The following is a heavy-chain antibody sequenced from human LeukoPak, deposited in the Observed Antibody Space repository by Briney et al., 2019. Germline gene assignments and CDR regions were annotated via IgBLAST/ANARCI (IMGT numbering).Heavy chain of an antibody. CDR2: ISSSSSYI. CDR3: ARGSMTAGAAGYYGY. J-gene: IGHJ4*02. V-gene: IGHV3-21*01. CDR1: GFTFSSYS. D-gene: IGHD3-22*01. Sequence: SGGSLRLSCAASGFTFSSYSMNWVRQAPGKGPEWVSSISSSSSYIYYADSVKGRFTISRDNAKNSLYLQMNSLRAEDTAVYYCARGSMTAGAAGYYGYWGQGTLVTVSS.